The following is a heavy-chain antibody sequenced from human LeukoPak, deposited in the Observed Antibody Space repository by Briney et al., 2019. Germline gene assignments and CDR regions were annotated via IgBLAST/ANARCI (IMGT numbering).Heavy chain of an antibody. Sequence: GGSLRLSCAASGFTFSSYGMHWVRQAPGKGLEWVAVISYDGSNKYYADSVKGRSTISRDNSKNTLYLQMNSLRAEDTAVYHCAKSRTLLWFGPGDYWGQGTLVTVSS. D-gene: IGHD3-10*01. CDR3: AKSRTLLWFGPGDY. CDR1: GFTFSSYG. J-gene: IGHJ4*02. CDR2: ISYDGSNK. V-gene: IGHV3-30*18.